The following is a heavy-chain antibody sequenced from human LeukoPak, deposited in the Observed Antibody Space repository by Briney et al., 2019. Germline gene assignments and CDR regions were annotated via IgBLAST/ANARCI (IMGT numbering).Heavy chain of an antibody. D-gene: IGHD3-3*01. CDR1: GFTFSSYW. V-gene: IGHV3-7*01. CDR2: IKQDGSEK. CDR3: ARDIWSGYYARYYYMDV. J-gene: IGHJ6*03. Sequence: GGSLRLSCAASGFTFSSYWMSWVRQAPGKGLEWVANIKQDGSEKYYVDSVKGRFTISRDNAKNSLYLQMNSLRAEDTAVYYCARDIWSGYYARYYYMDVWGKGTTVTVSS.